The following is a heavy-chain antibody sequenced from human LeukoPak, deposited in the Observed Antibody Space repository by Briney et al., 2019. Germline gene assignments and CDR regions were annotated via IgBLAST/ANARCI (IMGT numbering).Heavy chain of an antibody. CDR2: IYPGDSDT. Sequence: GESLKISCEAFGYSFTGHWIGWVRQMPGRGLEFMGTIYPGDSDTRYSPSFEGRVSISVDKSINTAYLQWSSLKASDTAMYYCALSFPGGTSFDYWGQGTLVTVSS. V-gene: IGHV5-51*01. D-gene: IGHD1-1*01. CDR1: GYSFTGHW. J-gene: IGHJ4*02. CDR3: ALSFPGGTSFDY.